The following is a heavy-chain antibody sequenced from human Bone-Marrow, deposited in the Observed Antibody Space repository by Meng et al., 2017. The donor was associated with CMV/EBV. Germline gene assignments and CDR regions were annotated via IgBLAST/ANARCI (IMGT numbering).Heavy chain of an antibody. V-gene: IGHV1-8*03. CDR2: MNPNSGNT. Sequence: ASVKVSCKASGYTFTSYDINWVRQATGQGLEWMGWMNPNSGNTGYAQKFQGRVTITRNTSISTAYMELSSLRSEDTAVYYCARTVSPYYDFWSGYYPYYYYGMDVWGQGTTVTGSS. J-gene: IGHJ6*01. D-gene: IGHD3-3*01. CDR1: GYTFTSYD. CDR3: ARTVSPYYDFWSGYYPYYYYGMDV.